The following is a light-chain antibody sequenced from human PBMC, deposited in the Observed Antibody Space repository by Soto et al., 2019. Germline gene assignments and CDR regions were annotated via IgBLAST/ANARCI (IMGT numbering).Light chain of an antibody. CDR3: QQYGSSWT. Sequence: VMKQSPSTLSVYPGESATLTCRASQSISSSKLAWYQQNPGQAPRLLIYGASSRASGIPDRFSGSGSGTDFTLTISRLEPEDFAVYYCQQYGSSWTFGQGTKVDI. CDR1: QSISSSK. V-gene: IGKV3-20*01. J-gene: IGKJ1*01. CDR2: GAS.